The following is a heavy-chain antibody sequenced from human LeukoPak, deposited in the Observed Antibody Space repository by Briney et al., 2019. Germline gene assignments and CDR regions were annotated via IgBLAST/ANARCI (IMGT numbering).Heavy chain of an antibody. CDR1: GGSISSHY. CDR3: AKHGVSPDAFDL. Sequence: PSETLSLTCTVSGGSISSHYWNWIRQPPGKGLEWIGYISYSGSTNYNPSLKSRVTMSLDTSKNHFSLKLTSVTAADTAVYYCAKHGVSPDAFDLWGQGTMVTVSS. CDR2: ISYSGST. D-gene: IGHD2-8*01. V-gene: IGHV4-59*08. J-gene: IGHJ3*01.